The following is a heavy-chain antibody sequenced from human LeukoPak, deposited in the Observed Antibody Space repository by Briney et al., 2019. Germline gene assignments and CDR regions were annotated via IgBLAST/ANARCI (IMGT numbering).Heavy chain of an antibody. V-gene: IGHV3-11*01. D-gene: IGHD3-9*01. J-gene: IGHJ4*02. CDR1: GFTFSDYY. CDR3: ARAGGATDYDILTGYVDY. Sequence: PGGSLRLSCAASGFTFSDYYMSWIRQAPGKGLEWVSYISSSGSTIYYADSVKGRFTISRDNAKNSLYLQMNSLRAEDTAVYYCARAGGATDYDILTGYVDYWGQGTLVTVSS. CDR2: ISSSGSTI.